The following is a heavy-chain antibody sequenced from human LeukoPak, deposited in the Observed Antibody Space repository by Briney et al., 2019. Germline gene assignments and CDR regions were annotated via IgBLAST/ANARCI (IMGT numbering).Heavy chain of an antibody. CDR2: ISSSSSYI. V-gene: IGHV3-21*01. Sequence: PGGSLRLSCAASGFTFSSYSMNWVRQAPGKGLEWVSSISSSSSYIYYADSVKGRFTISRDNAKNSLYLQMNSLRAEDTAVYYCAKLGRIVATIDYYYGMDVWGQGTTVTVSS. J-gene: IGHJ6*02. CDR3: AKLGRIVATIDYYYGMDV. D-gene: IGHD5-12*01. CDR1: GFTFSSYS.